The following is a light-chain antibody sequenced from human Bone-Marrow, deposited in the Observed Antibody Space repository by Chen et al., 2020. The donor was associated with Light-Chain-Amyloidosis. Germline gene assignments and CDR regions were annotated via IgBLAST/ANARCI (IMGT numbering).Light chain of an antibody. V-gene: IGKV1-33*01. CDR2: GGS. CDR3: QQYHSLPPT. Sequence: DIQMTQSPSSLSASIGDRVTITCQASKDINNYLNWYQQKPGKAPKLLMYGGSNLEKGVPSRFSGSGSGTDFTFTISSLQPEDIATYYCQQYHSLPPTFGGGTRVETK. CDR1: KDINNY. J-gene: IGKJ4*01.